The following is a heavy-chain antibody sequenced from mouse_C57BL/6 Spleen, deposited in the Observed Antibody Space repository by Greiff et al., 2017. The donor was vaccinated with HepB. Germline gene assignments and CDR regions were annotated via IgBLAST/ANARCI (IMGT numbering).Heavy chain of an antibody. D-gene: IGHD1-2*01. CDR1: GYTFTSYT. J-gene: IGHJ3*01. CDR2: INPSSGYT. V-gene: IGHV1-4*01. Sequence: VQLQQSGAELARPGASVKMSCKASGYTFTSYTMHWVKQRPGQGLEWIGYINPSSGYTKYNQKFKDKATLTADKSSSTAYMQLSSLTSADSAVYYCARRDGVFSWFAYWGQGTLVTVSA. CDR3: ARRDGVFSWFAY.